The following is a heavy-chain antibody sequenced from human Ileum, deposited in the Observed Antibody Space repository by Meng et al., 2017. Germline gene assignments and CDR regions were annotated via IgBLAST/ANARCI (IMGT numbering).Heavy chain of an antibody. CDR2: IYWNDDK. J-gene: IGHJ4*02. CDR3: AHKTNWGSIDY. CDR1: EFSLITGVVC. V-gene: IGHV2-5*01. D-gene: IGHD7-27*01. Sequence: TLNESGLTLVKPTQKLTLMCTFSEFSLITGVVCVGWICMRPGKAQEWLVLIYWNDDKLYNTSVKTRLTRSKETSENQVVLTLTNMDTVDTATYYCAHKTNWGSIDYWGQGTLVTVSS.